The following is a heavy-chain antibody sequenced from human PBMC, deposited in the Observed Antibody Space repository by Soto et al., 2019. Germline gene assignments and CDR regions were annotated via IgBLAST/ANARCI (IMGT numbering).Heavy chain of an antibody. J-gene: IGHJ6*02. V-gene: IGHV1-69*13. Sequence: SVKVSCKASGGTFSSYAIRWVRQAPGQGLEWMGGIIPIFCTANYAQKFQGRVTITADESTSTAYMELSSLRSEDTAVYYCAAATVVVPAAHIGPYGMDVWGQGTTVTVSS. D-gene: IGHD2-2*01. CDR1: GGTFSSYA. CDR3: AAATVVVPAAHIGPYGMDV. CDR2: IIPIFCTA.